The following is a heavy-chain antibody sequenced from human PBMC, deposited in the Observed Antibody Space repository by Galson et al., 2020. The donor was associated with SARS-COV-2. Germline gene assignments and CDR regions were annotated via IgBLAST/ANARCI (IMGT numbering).Heavy chain of an antibody. Sequence: SETLSLTCTVSGDSIRGSYYDWGWIRQPPGKALEWIGTVYYRGTTYYNPSLKSRVTISLDMSKNQFSLKLTSMSAADTAVYYCARDRRQWLGEGPFDPWGQGTLVAVSS. J-gene: IGHJ5*02. CDR2: VYYRGTT. V-gene: IGHV4-39*07. CDR3: ARDRRQWLGEGPFDP. D-gene: IGHD6-19*01. CDR1: GDSIRGSYYD.